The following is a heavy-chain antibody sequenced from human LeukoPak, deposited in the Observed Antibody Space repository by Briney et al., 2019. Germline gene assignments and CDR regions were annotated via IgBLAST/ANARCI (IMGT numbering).Heavy chain of an antibody. V-gene: IGHV3-23*01. J-gene: IGHJ6*02. CDR3: AKLPDSMYYYGSADYYGMDV. CDR2: ITGPGEGT. D-gene: IGHD3-10*01. Sequence: GGSLRLSCEASGFTFSAYALSWVRQAPGKGLEWVSAITGPGEGTWHADSVKGRFTTSRDNSQRTLYLQMNSLRAEGTAVYYCAKLPDSMYYYGSADYYGMDVWGQGTTVTVSS. CDR1: GFTFSAYA.